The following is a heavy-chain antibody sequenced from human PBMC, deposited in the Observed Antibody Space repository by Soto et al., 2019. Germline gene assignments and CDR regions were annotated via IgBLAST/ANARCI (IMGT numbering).Heavy chain of an antibody. CDR1: GFTVSDS. D-gene: IGHD6-19*01. Sequence: GGSLRLSCSVAGFTVSDSMCWVRQAPGKGLECVSFIHSDGSTHYTDSVRGRFTISRDNSKNTLYLQMDRLRVDDTAVYFCARDASGPFDYWGQGTLVTVSS. CDR3: ARDASGPFDY. CDR2: IHSDGST. J-gene: IGHJ4*02. V-gene: IGHV3-53*01.